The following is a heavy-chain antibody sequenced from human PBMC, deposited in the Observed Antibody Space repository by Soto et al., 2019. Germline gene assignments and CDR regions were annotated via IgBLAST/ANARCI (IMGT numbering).Heavy chain of an antibody. J-gene: IGHJ4*02. Sequence: QITLKESGPTLVKSTQTLTLTCTFSGFSLRTSGEAVAWIRQPPGKALEWLASVFWDDDKRYSPSLKSRLTITKDTSKNQVVLTMTNMDPVDTATYYCAHRGGPTHFDYWGQGTLVTVSS. CDR3: AHRGGPTHFDY. V-gene: IGHV2-5*02. D-gene: IGHD3-16*01. CDR1: GFSLRTSGEA. CDR2: VFWDDDK.